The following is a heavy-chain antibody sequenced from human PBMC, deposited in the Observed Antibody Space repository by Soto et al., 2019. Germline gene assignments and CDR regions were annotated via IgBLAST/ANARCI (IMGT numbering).Heavy chain of an antibody. CDR3: AREMVVGRTFGEAPYNHVDY. V-gene: IGHV3-30-3*01. J-gene: IGHJ4*02. CDR2: ISYDGSNK. Sequence: QVQLVESGGGVVQPGRSLRLSCAASGFTFSSYAMHWVRQAPGKGLERVAVISYDGSNKYYADSVKGRFTISRDNSKNTLYLRMNSLIAEDTAVYYCAREMVVGRTFGEAPYNHVDYWGQVTLVIVCS. CDR1: GFTFSSYA. D-gene: IGHD3-22*01.